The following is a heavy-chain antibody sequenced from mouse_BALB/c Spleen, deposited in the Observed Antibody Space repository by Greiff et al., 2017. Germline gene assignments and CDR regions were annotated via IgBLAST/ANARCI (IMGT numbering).Heavy chain of an antibody. J-gene: IGHJ3*01. D-gene: IGHD1-1*01. CDR2: INPSTGYT. CDR1: GYTFTSYW. CDR3: ARWSYGSSYLFAY. V-gene: IGHV1-7*01. Sequence: VQLQQSGAELAKPGASVKMSCKASGYTFTSYWMHWVKQRPGQGLEWIGYINPSTGYTEYNQKFKDKATLTADKSSSTAYMQLSSLTSEDSAVYYCARWSYGSSYLFAYWGQGTLVTVSA.